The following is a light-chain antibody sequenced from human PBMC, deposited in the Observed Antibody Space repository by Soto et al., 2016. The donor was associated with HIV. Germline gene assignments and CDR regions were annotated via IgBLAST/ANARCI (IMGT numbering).Light chain of an antibody. J-gene: IGKJ2*01. CDR1: QSISTY. CDR3: QQYDDYPYT. CDR2: AAS. V-gene: IGKV1-39*01. Sequence: DIQMTQSPSSLSASVGDRVTITCRASQSISTYLNWYQQKPGKAPKLLIYAASTLQSGVPSRFGGSGSGTDFTLTISSLQPEDFATYYCQQYDDYPYTFGRRDQAGDQT.